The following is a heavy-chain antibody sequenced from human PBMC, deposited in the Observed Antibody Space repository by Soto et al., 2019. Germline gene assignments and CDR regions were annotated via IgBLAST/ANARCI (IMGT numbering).Heavy chain of an antibody. CDR2: IYYSGST. CDR3: ARVFEQWLVSYYYGMDV. V-gene: IGHV4-30-4*01. J-gene: IGHJ6*02. CDR1: GGSISSGDYY. Sequence: PSETLSLTCTVSGGSISSGDYYWSWIRQPPGKGLEWIGYIYYSGSTYYNPSLKSRVTISVDTSKNQFSLKLSSVTAEDAAVYYCARVFEQWLVSYYYGMDVWGQGTTVTVS. D-gene: IGHD6-19*01.